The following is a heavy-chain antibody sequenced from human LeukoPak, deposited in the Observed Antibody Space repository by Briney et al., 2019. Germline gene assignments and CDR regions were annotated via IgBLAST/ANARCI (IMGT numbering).Heavy chain of an antibody. CDR3: ARGSTMGYYFDY. Sequence: GASVKVSCKAPGGTFSSYAISWVRQAPGQGLEWMGGIIPIFGTANYAQKFQGRVTITADESTSTAYMELSSLRSEDTAVYYCARGSTMGYYFDYWGQGTLVTVSS. D-gene: IGHD4/OR15-4a*01. J-gene: IGHJ4*02. V-gene: IGHV1-69*01. CDR2: IIPIFGTA. CDR1: GGTFSSYA.